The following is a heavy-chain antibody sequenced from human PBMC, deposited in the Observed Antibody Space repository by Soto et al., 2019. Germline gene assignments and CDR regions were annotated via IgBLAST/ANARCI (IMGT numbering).Heavy chain of an antibody. CDR1: GYTFTSYG. J-gene: IGHJ6*02. CDR3: ARARDMDV. Sequence: ASVEVSCEDSGYTFTSYGIRWVRQAPGQGLEWMGWISAYNGSTTYAQNFQDRVTMTRDTSTTTVYMELSSLRSEDTAVYYCARARDMDVWGQGTTVTVSS. CDR2: ISAYNGST. V-gene: IGHV1-18*01.